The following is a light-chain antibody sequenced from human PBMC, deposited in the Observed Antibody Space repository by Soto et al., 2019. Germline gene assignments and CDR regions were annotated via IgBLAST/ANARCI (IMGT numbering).Light chain of an antibody. J-gene: IGLJ1*01. CDR2: VTN. CDR3: AAWDGSLNGHV. Sequence: QSALTQPPSVSGTLGEGGTISCSGSTSNIGENSVGWFQQLPGTAPKVLIYVTNKRPSGVPDRFSGSKSGTSAYLAISGLQSEDEADYYCAAWDGSLNGHVFGTGTKVTVL. V-gene: IGLV1-44*01. CDR1: TSNIGENS.